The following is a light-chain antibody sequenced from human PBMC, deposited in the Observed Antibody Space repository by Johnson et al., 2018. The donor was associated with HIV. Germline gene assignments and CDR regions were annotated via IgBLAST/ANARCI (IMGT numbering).Light chain of an antibody. CDR2: EDN. Sequence: QAVLTQPPSVSAAPGQRVNISCSGNSSNIENYFVSWYQQLPGAAPRLVIYEDNKRPSGIPDRFSDSQSGTSATLAITGLQTGDEADYYCLTWDTSRGDQYVFGSGTKGTVL. CDR1: SSNIENYF. J-gene: IGLJ1*01. V-gene: IGLV1-51*02. CDR3: LTWDTSRGDQYV.